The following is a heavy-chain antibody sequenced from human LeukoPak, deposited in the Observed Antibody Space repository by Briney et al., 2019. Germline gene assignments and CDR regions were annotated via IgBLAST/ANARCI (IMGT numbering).Heavy chain of an antibody. Sequence: SETLSLTCTVSGYSISIGYYWGWIRQPPGKGLEWIGSIYHSGSTYYNPSLKSRVTISVDTSKNQFSLKLSSVTAADTAVYYCAGASYGSGSYGGYYFDYWGQGTLVTVSS. J-gene: IGHJ4*02. D-gene: IGHD3-10*01. V-gene: IGHV4-38-2*02. CDR1: GYSISIGYY. CDR3: AGASYGSGSYGGYYFDY. CDR2: IYHSGST.